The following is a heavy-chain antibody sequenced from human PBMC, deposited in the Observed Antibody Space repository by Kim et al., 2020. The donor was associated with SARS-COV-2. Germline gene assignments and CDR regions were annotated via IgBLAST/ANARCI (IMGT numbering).Heavy chain of an antibody. V-gene: IGHV3-33*06. J-gene: IGHJ5*02. CDR3: AKEAMVRGVANWFDP. CDR2: IWYDGSNK. D-gene: IGHD3-10*01. Sequence: GGSLRLSCAASGFTFSSYGMHWVRQAPGKGLEWVAVIWYDGSNKYYADSVKGRFTISRDNSKNTLYLQMNSLRAEDTAVYYCAKEAMVRGVANWFDPWGQGTLVTVSS. CDR1: GFTFSSYG.